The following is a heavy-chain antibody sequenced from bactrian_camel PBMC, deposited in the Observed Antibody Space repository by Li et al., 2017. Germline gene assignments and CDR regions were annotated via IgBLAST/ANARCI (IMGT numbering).Heavy chain of an antibody. Sequence: HGQLVESGGGSVQVGGSLRLSCVASGDTIGRYCMGWFRQIPDKEREGVAGIESDGSTSYADSVKGRFTVSQDNAKNTVHLQMNDLIPADTAVYYCAANKGLFSLSVLVSQCPDGGFGYWGQGTQVTVS. J-gene: IGHJ6*01. V-gene: IGHV3S9*01. CDR1: GDTIGRYC. D-gene: IGHD2*01. CDR2: IESDGST. CDR3: AANKGLFSLSVLVSQCPDGGFGY.